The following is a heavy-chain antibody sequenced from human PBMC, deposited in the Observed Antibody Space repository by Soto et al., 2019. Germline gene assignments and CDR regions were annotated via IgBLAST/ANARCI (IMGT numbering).Heavy chain of an antibody. Sequence: GGSLRLSCAASGFTFSSYGMHWVRQAPGKGLEWVAVISYDGSNKYYADSVKGRFTISRDNSKNTLYLQMNSLRAEDTAVYYCAKALMAPLRSSLDYWGQGTLVTVSS. D-gene: IGHD3-10*01. CDR2: ISYDGSNK. CDR1: GFTFSSYG. V-gene: IGHV3-30*18. CDR3: AKALMAPLRSSLDY. J-gene: IGHJ4*02.